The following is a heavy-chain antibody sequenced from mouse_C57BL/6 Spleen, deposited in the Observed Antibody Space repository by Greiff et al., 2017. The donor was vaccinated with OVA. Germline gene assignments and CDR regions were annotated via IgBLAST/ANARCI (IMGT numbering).Heavy chain of an antibody. V-gene: IGHV14-2*01. CDR2: IDPEDGET. J-gene: IGHJ4*01. CDR1: GFNIKDYY. CDR3: ARVITTVVAPYYYAMDY. D-gene: IGHD1-1*01. Sequence: EVKLQQSGAELVKPGASVKLSCTASGFNIKDYYMHWVKQRTEQGLEWIGRIDPEDGETKYAPKFQGKATITADTSSNTAYLQLSSLTSEDTAVYYCARVITTVVAPYYYAMDYWGQGTSVTVSS.